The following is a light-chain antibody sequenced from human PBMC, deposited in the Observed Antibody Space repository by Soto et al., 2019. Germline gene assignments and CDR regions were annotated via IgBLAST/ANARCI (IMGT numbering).Light chain of an antibody. CDR3: QQRSNWPLT. V-gene: IGKV3-11*01. CDR2: DAS. Sequence: EIVVTQSPATLSLSPGERATLSCRASQSVSFYLAWYQQKPGQAPRLLIYDASNRATDIPARFSGSGSGTXXTLTISSXEPEDFAVYYCQQRSNWPLTFGGGTKVEIK. CDR1: QSVSFY. J-gene: IGKJ4*01.